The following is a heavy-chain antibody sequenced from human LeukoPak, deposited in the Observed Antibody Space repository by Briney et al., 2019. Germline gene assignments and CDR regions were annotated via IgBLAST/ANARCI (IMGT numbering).Heavy chain of an antibody. D-gene: IGHD3-22*01. V-gene: IGHV3-11*05. CDR2: ISSSSSYT. Sequence: KSGGSLRLSCAASGFTFSDYYMIWIRQAPGKGLERVTYISSSSSYTRYADSVKGRFTISRDNAKKSVYLQMNSLRAEDTAVYYCARGRYYYGSSGYYYFDYWGQGTLVTVSS. J-gene: IGHJ4*02. CDR3: ARGRYYYGSSGYYYFDY. CDR1: GFTFSDYY.